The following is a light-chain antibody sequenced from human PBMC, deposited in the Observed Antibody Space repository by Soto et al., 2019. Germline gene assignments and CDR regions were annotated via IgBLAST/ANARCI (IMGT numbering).Light chain of an antibody. J-gene: IGLJ1*01. CDR1: SGHSSYA. V-gene: IGLV4-69*01. CDR3: QTGGTGIHYV. Sequence: QSVLTQSPSASASLGASVKITCTLSSGHSSYAIAWHQQQPEKGPRYLMKLNSDGSHSKGDGIPDRFSGSSSGAERYLTIARLPSDDEADYYCQTGGTGIHYVFGTGTKVTVL. CDR2: LNSDGSH.